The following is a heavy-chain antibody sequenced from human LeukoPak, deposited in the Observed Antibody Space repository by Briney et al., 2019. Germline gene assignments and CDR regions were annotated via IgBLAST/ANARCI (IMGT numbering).Heavy chain of an antibody. CDR2: LYHSGNT. V-gene: IGHV4-38-2*01. CDR1: GGSFSGYY. CDR3: ARTSSSGLVGGYYFDY. J-gene: IGHJ4*02. Sequence: PSETLSLTCAVYGGSFSGYYWDWIRQPPGKGLEWIGSLYHSGNTYYNPSLKSRVTISVDTSKNQFSLKLGSVTAADTAVYYCARTSSSGLVGGYYFDYWGQGTLVTVSS. D-gene: IGHD6-19*01.